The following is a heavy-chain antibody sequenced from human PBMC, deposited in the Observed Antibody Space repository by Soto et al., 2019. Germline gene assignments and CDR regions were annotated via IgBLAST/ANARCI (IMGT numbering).Heavy chain of an antibody. J-gene: IGHJ6*02. CDR3: AQGGGRMDV. Sequence: QVQLQESGPGLVKPSETLSLTCTVSGDSISSYYWSWIRQPPGKGLEWIGYIYYSGSTSYNPSLKSRLTISVETSKNHLSLKLTSVTAADTAVYYCAQGGGRMDVWGQGTTVTVSS. V-gene: IGHV4-59*01. CDR1: GDSISSYY. D-gene: IGHD3-16*01. CDR2: IYYSGST.